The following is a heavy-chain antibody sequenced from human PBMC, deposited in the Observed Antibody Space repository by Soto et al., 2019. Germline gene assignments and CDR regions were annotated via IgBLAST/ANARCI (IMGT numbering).Heavy chain of an antibody. CDR3: ARGLVPAATNWFDP. D-gene: IGHD2-2*01. V-gene: IGHV3-7*01. CDR2: IKQDGSEK. CDR1: GFTFSSYW. J-gene: IGHJ5*02. Sequence: LRLSCAASGFTFSSYWMSWVRQAPGKGLEWVANIKQDGSEKYYVDSVKGRFTISRDNAKNSLYLQMNSLRAEDTAVYYCARGLVPAATNWFDPWGQGTLVTVSS.